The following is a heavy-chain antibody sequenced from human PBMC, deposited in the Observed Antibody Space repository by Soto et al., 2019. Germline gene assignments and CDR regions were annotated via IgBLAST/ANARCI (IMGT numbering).Heavy chain of an antibody. CDR1: GFTFNNYG. CDR2: ITDSGGST. V-gene: IGHV3-23*01. Sequence: EVQLLESGGGLVQPGGSLRLSCAASGFTFNNYGMSWVRQAPGKGLEWVSAITDSGGSTYYADSVKGRFTISRDNSKNTEYLQMNSLRAEDTAVYYCANAATVVTLYYFDSWGQGTLVTVSS. D-gene: IGHD4-17*01. J-gene: IGHJ4*02. CDR3: ANAATVVTLYYFDS.